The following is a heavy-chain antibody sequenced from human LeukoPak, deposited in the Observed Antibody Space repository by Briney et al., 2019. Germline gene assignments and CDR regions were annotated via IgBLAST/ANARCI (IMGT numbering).Heavy chain of an antibody. Sequence: SETLSLTCTVSGGSISSYYWSWIRQPAGKGLEWIGRIYTSGSTNYNPSLKSRVTMSVDTSKNQFSLKLSSVTAADTAVYYCARSARYSSSSPYYLDYWGQGTLVTVPS. V-gene: IGHV4-4*07. CDR2: IYTSGST. CDR1: GGSISSYY. D-gene: IGHD6-6*01. CDR3: ARSARYSSSSPYYLDY. J-gene: IGHJ4*02.